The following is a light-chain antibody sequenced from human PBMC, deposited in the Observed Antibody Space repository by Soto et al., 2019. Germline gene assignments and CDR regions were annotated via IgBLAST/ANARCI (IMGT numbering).Light chain of an antibody. CDR3: QQYGYSSRT. Sequence: EIVLTQSRGTLSLSPGQRATLSCKASQSVSSSYLAWYQQKHGQAPRILIYAASSRATGIPDRFSGSGSGTDVTIIISRLEKEDGSVYYCQQYGYSSRTFGQGTKVDI. CDR1: QSVSSSY. CDR2: AAS. J-gene: IGKJ1*01. V-gene: IGKV3-20*01.